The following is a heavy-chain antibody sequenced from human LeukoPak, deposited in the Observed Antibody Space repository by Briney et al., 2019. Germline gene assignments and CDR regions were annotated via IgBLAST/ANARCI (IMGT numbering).Heavy chain of an antibody. V-gene: IGHV3-23*01. CDR1: GFTVTNYA. D-gene: IGHD3-9*01. J-gene: IGHJ4*02. Sequence: GSLRLSCAASGFTVTNYAMYWVRQAPGKGLEWVSAISGRDDSTYYADSVKGRFTISRDTSKNTLFLQMNSLRAEDTAVYYCAKWGDYDILTGYYDPDYWGQGTLVTVSS. CDR3: AKWGDYDILTGYYDPDY. CDR2: ISGRDDST.